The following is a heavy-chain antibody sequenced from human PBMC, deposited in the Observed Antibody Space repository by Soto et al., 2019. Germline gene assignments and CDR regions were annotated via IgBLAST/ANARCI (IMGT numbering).Heavy chain of an antibody. V-gene: IGHV4-39*01. D-gene: IGHD6-19*01. CDR3: ATTRGIAVGGSFDT. CDR2: LYSGST. Sequence: SETLSLTCTVSGGSISSRSAYLGWIRQPPGKGLEWIGTLYSGSTYSNPSLKSRVTISVDTSKNQFSLKLRSVAAADTAIYYCATTRGIAVGGSFDTWGQGILVTVSS. J-gene: IGHJ5*02. CDR1: GGSISSRSAY.